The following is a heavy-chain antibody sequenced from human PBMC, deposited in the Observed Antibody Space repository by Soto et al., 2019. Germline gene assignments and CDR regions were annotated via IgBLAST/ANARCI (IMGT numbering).Heavy chain of an antibody. CDR3: TCWPNIVVVPAAFDY. J-gene: IGHJ4*02. CDR2: IRSKAYGGTT. Sequence: GGSLRLSCTASGFTFGDYAMSWFRQAPGKGLEWVGFIRSKAYGGTTEYAASVKGRFTISRDDSKSIAYLQMNSLKTEDTAVYYCTCWPNIVVVPAAFDYWGQGTLVTVSS. D-gene: IGHD2-2*01. V-gene: IGHV3-49*03. CDR1: GFTFGDYA.